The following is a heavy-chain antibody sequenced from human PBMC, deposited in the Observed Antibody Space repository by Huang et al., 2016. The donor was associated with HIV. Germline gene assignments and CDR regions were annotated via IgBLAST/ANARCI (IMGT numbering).Heavy chain of an antibody. CDR1: GGSISSGNYC. J-gene: IGHJ3*02. Sequence: QVQLQESGPGLVKPSQTLSLTCSVSGGSISSGNYCWSWIRQPGGKGLEWIGHIYTSGTTIYNASLKSRVTISGATSKNQFSLKLSSVTAADTAVYYCARLTGYSTFDIWGHGTVVTVSS. CDR2: IYTSGTT. D-gene: IGHD3-9*01. CDR3: ARLTGYSTFDI. V-gene: IGHV4-61*09.